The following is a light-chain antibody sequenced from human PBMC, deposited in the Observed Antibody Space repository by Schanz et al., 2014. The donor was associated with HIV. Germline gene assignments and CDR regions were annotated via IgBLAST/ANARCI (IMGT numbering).Light chain of an antibody. CDR1: SSDVGSYNL. CDR2: EVS. J-gene: IGLJ1*01. Sequence: QSALTQPASVSGSPGQSITISCTGTSSDVGSYNLVSWYQQHPGKAPKLMIYEVSKRPSGVSNRFSGSTSGITASLTISGLQAEDEADYYCCSYAGDYSFYVFGTGTKLTVL. V-gene: IGLV2-23*02. CDR3: CSYAGDYSFYV.